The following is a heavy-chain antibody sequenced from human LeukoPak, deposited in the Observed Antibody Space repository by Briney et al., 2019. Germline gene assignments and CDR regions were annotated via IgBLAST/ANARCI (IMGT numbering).Heavy chain of an antibody. D-gene: IGHD6-13*01. Sequence: SETLSLTCTVSDYSISSGYYWGWIRQPPGKGLEWIGNIYHSGTAYYNPSLKSRVTISVDTSKNQFSLKLSSVTAADTAVYYCARVLMAAAVHFDYWGQGTLVTVSS. CDR3: ARVLMAAAVHFDY. CDR2: IYHSGTA. CDR1: DYSISSGYY. V-gene: IGHV4-38-2*02. J-gene: IGHJ4*02.